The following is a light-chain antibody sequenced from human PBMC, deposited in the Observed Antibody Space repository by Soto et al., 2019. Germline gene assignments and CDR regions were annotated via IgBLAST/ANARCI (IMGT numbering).Light chain of an antibody. CDR2: GAS. J-gene: IGKJ4*01. CDR1: QSVSRN. Sequence: EIVMTQSPATLSVSPGERATLSCRASQSVSRNLAWYQQKPGQAPRLLIYGASTRATGIPARFSGSGSGTEFTLTISSLQSEDFAVYYCQQYNNWPPPLTFGGGTKVEIK. CDR3: QQYNNWPPPLT. V-gene: IGKV3-15*01.